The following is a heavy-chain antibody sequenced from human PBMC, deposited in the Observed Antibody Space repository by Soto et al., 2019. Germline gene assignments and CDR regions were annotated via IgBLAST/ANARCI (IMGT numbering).Heavy chain of an antibody. CDR1: GFTFGDYA. CDR2: IRSKAYGGTT. D-gene: IGHD6-13*01. Sequence: GGSLRLSCTASGFTFGDYAMSWFRQAPGRGLEWVGFIRSKAYGGTTEYAASVKGRFDISRDDSKSIAYLQMNSLKTEDTAVYYCTRDHSPGIAAADDYWGQGTLVTVSS. J-gene: IGHJ4*02. V-gene: IGHV3-49*03. CDR3: TRDHSPGIAAADDY.